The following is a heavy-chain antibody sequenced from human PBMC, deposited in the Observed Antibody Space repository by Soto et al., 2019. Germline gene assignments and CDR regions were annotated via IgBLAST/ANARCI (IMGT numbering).Heavy chain of an antibody. CDR1: GFTFSSYG. D-gene: IGHD2-2*01. CDR2: IWYDGSNK. V-gene: IGHV3-33*01. CDR3: ARVVPAAMWHIPNPDAFDI. Sequence: GGSLRLSCAASGFTFSSYGMHWVRQAPGKGLEWVAVIWYDGSNKYYADSVKGRFTISRDNSKNTLYLQMNSLRAEDTAVYYCARVVPAAMWHIPNPDAFDIWGQGTMVTVSS. J-gene: IGHJ3*02.